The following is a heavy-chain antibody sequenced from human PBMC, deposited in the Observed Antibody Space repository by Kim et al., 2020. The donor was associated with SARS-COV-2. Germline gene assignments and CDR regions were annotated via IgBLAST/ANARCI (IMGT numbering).Heavy chain of an antibody. J-gene: IGHJ4*02. CDR3: ASRLYYYDSSGLDHVDY. V-gene: IGHV4-34*01. D-gene: IGHD3-22*01. Sequence: PKSGVTISVDTSKNQFSLKLSSVTAADTAVYYCASRLYYYDSSGLDHVDYWGQGTLVTVSS.